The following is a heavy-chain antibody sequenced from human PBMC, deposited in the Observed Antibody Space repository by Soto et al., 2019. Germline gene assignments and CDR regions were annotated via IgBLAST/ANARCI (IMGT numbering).Heavy chain of an antibody. D-gene: IGHD4-17*01. J-gene: IGHJ4*02. CDR3: AKTPMTTVTTDLDY. CDR2: ISGSGGST. V-gene: IGHV3-23*01. CDR1: GFTFSSYA. Sequence: LRLSCAASGFTFSSYAMSWVRQAPGKGLEWVSAISGSGGSTYYADSVKGRFTISRDNSKNTLYLQMNSLRAEDTAVYYCAKTPMTTVTTDLDYWGQGTLVTVSS.